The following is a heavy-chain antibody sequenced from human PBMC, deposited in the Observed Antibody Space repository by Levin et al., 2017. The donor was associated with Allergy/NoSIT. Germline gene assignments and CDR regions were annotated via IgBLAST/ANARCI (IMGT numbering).Heavy chain of an antibody. V-gene: IGHV1-46*01. CDR2: INPSGGTT. D-gene: IGHD3-3*01. Sequence: ASVKVSCKASGYTFTSYFLYWVRQAPGQGPEWMGTINPSGGTTRYAEKFQGRVTMTRDTSTSTVYMELRSLRSEDTAGYYWARFWRDSSYGLDVWGQGTTVTVSS. J-gene: IGHJ6*02. CDR1: GYTFTSYF. CDR3: ARFWRDSSYGLDV.